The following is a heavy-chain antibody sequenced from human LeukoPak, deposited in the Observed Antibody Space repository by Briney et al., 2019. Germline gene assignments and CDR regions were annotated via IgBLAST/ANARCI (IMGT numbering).Heavy chain of an antibody. CDR2: IYTSGTT. D-gene: IGHD6-13*01. CDR3: ARDHKSSTWYFDY. Sequence: PSETLSLTCTVSGGSISSYYWSWIRQPPGKGLEWIGYIYTSGTTNYNPSLKSRVTMSVDTSKNQFSLKLSSVTAADTAVYYCARDHKSSTWYFDYWGQGTLVTVSS. J-gene: IGHJ4*02. CDR1: GGSISSYY. V-gene: IGHV4-4*08.